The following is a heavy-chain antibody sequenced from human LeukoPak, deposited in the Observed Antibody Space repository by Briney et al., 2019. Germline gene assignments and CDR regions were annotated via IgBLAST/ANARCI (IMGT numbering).Heavy chain of an antibody. Sequence: EPSETLSLTCAVYGGSFSGYYWSWIRQPPGKGLEWIGDIYYSGTTNYNPSLKSRVTISVDTSKNQFSLKLSSVTAADTAVYYCARVVPAAEYYYYYYYMDVWGKGTTVTVSS. CDR3: ARVVPAAEYYYYYYYMDV. D-gene: IGHD2-2*01. CDR1: GGSFSGYY. J-gene: IGHJ6*03. V-gene: IGHV4-59*12. CDR2: IYYSGTT.